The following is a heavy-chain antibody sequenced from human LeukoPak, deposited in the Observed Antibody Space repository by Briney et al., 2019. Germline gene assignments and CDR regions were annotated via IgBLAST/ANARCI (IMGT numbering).Heavy chain of an antibody. D-gene: IGHD3-10*01. CDR1: GFKFDDYG. Sequence: PGGSLRLSCTASGFKFDDYGMTWVRQAPGKGLEWVSVIYKNAITYYADTVKGRFTISRDNSKNMLYLQMNSLRADDTAVYYCARSLRVRGVPDYMDVWGKGTTVTISS. CDR3: ARSLRVRGVPDYMDV. J-gene: IGHJ6*03. CDR2: IYKNAIT. V-gene: IGHV3-53*01.